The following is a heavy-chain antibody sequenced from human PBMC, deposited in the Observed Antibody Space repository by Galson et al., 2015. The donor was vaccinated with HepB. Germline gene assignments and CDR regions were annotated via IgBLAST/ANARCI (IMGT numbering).Heavy chain of an antibody. CDR3: ASGGAPAGIAAAGCRNYYYYMDV. CDR1: GGSISSYY. CDR2: IYTSGST. Sequence: SETLSLTCTVSGGSISSYYWSWIRQPAGKGLEWIGRIYTSGSTNYNPSLKSRVTMSVDTSKNQFSLTLSSVTAADTAVYYCASGGAPAGIAAAGCRNYYYYMDVWVKGTTVTVSS. J-gene: IGHJ6*03. V-gene: IGHV4-4*07. D-gene: IGHD6-13*01.